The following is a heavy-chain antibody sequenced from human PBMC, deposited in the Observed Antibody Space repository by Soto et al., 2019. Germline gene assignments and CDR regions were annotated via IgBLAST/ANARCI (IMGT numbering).Heavy chain of an antibody. J-gene: IGHJ3*02. CDR1: GYTFSNYG. D-gene: IGHD6-6*01. CDR3: ARDGRQFVPISDKFDI. CDR2: ISAYNGNT. V-gene: IGHV1-18*01. Sequence: QVQLVQSGAELKKPGASVKVSCKASGYTFSNYGINWVRQAPGQGLEWMGWISAYNGNTKYAQKFQGRVTMATDTPTTTAYMELRSLRSDDTAVYYCARDGRQFVPISDKFDIWGQGTTVTVSS.